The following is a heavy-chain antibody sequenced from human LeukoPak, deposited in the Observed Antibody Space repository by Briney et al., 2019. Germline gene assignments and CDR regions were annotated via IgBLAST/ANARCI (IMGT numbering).Heavy chain of an antibody. J-gene: IGHJ5*02. Sequence: GGSPRLSCAASGFTFSSYGMHWVRQAPGKGLEWVAVISYDGSNKYYADSVKGRFTISRDNAKSSLYLQMNSLRDEDTAIYYCARYSIVRGVALWFDPWGQGTLVIVSS. CDR3: ARYSIVRGVALWFDP. CDR2: ISYDGSNK. V-gene: IGHV3-33*05. D-gene: IGHD3-10*01. CDR1: GFTFSSYG.